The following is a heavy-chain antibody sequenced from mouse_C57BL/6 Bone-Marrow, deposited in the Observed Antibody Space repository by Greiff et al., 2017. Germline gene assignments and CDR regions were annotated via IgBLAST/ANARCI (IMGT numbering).Heavy chain of an antibody. CDR3: ARLDYGSPWFAY. CDR1: GYTFTSYW. Sequence: VQLQQPGAELVRPGSSVKLSCKASGYTFTSYWMDWVKQRPGQGLEWIGNIYPSDSETHYNQKFKDKATLTVDKSSSTAYIQLSSLTSEDSAVYYCARLDYGSPWFAYWGQGTLVTVSA. CDR2: IYPSDSET. J-gene: IGHJ3*01. D-gene: IGHD1-1*01. V-gene: IGHV1-61*01.